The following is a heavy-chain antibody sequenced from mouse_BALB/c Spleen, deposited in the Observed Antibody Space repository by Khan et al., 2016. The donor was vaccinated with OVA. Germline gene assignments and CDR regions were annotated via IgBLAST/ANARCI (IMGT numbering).Heavy chain of an antibody. Sequence: EVQLQESGPGLVKPSQSLSLTCTVTGYSITSGYGWNWIRQFPGNKLEWMGYISYSGSTNYNPSPKSRISITRDTPKNQFFLQLNSVTTEDTATYYCARTARIKYWGQGTTLTVAS. D-gene: IGHD1-2*01. CDR3: ARTARIKY. J-gene: IGHJ2*01. CDR2: ISYSGST. V-gene: IGHV3-2*02. CDR1: GYSITSGYG.